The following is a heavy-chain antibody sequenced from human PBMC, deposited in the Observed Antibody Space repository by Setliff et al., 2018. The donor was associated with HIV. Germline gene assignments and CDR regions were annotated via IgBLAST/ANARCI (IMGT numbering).Heavy chain of an antibody. V-gene: IGHV4-34*01. CDR3: ATLKMATIYRDFDY. J-gene: IGHJ4*02. Sequence: PSETLSLTCAVYGGSFSGYYWSWIRQPPGKGLEWIGEINHRGSTNCNPSLKSRVSISVDTSKNQSSLKLSSVTAADTAVYYCATLKMATIYRDFDYWGQGTLVTVSS. D-gene: IGHD5-12*01. CDR2: INHRGST. CDR1: GGSFSGYY.